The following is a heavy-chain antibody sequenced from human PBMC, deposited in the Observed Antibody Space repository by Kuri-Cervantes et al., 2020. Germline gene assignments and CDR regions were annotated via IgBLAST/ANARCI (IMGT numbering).Heavy chain of an antibody. CDR1: GFTFSSYS. CDR2: ISSSSYI. D-gene: IGHD3-9*01. CDR3: ARAGPILTGYLED. V-gene: IGHV3-21*01. Sequence: GESLKISCAASGFTFSSYSMNWVRQAPGKGLEWVSSISSSSYIYYADSVKGRFTISRDNAKNTLYLQMNSLRAEDTAVYYCARAGPILTGYLEDWGQGTLVTVSS. J-gene: IGHJ4*02.